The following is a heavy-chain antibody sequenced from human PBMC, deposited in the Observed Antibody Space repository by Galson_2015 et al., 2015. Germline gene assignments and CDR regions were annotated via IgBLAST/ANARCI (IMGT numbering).Heavy chain of an antibody. CDR2: IIPSFGTS. CDR1: GATFSSS. V-gene: IGHV1-69*13. CDR3: ARFTGGARFTGHIATADAATPPPYCYYYDMDV. J-gene: IGHJ6*02. Sequence: SVKVSCKASGATFSSSISWVRQAPGQGLEWMGGIIPSFGTSTYAQKFQGRLTITADESTSTAYMELSSLRSEDTAVYYCARFTGGARFTGHIATADAATPPPYCYYYDMDVWGQGTTVTVSS. D-gene: IGHD6-13*01.